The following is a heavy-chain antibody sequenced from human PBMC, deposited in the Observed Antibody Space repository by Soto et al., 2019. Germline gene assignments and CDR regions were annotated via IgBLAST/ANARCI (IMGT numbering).Heavy chain of an antibody. CDR1: GYTFTKYA. CDR2: INAGNGNT. CDR3: ARGEGYCSGGICFRWFDP. D-gene: IGHD2-15*01. Sequence: ASVKVSCKASGYTFTKYAIHWVRQAPGQGLEWMGWINAGNGNTKYSQKFQGRATFTRDTSAATAYMELSALRFEDTAVYYCARGEGYCSGGICFRWFDPWGQGSLVTVSS. J-gene: IGHJ5*02. V-gene: IGHV1-3*01.